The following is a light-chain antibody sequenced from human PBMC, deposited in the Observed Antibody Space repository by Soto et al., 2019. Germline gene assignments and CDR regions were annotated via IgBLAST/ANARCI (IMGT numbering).Light chain of an antibody. J-gene: IGLJ1*01. Sequence: QSALTQPASVSGYPGQSITIACTGTSSDVGDYNYVSWYQQHPGKAPKLMIYEVNNRPSGVSTRCSGSRSGNTASLTISGLQSEYDADYYCATSDASLSVIYAFGTGTKLT. V-gene: IGLV2-14*01. CDR1: SSDVGDYNY. CDR2: EVN. CDR3: ATSDASLSVIYA.